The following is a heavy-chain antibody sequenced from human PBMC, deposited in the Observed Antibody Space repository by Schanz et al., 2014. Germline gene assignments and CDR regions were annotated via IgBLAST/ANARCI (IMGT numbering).Heavy chain of an antibody. V-gene: IGHV3-23*04. D-gene: IGHD3-10*01. CDR1: GFTLSNYA. CDR3: ARIGGSVFDY. CDR2: LSEGGGGT. J-gene: IGHJ4*02. Sequence: VQLVESGGGVVQPGRSLRLSCAASGFTLSNYAMSWVRQAPGKGLEWVSALSEGGGGTHYADSVRGRFTISRDNAENTLFLQMNNLRAEDTAVYYCARIGGSVFDYWAQGTLVTVSS.